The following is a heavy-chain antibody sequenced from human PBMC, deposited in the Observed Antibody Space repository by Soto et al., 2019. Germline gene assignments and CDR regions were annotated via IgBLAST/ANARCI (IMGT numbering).Heavy chain of an antibody. V-gene: IGHV1-8*01. CDR2: MNPNSGNT. CDR3: ARIVPGGDSRDY. CDR1: GYTFTSYD. J-gene: IGHJ4*02. D-gene: IGHD2-21*02. Sequence: QVQLVQSGAEVKKPGASVKVSCKASGYTFTSYDINWVRQATGQGLGWRGWMNPNSGNTGYAQKFQGRVTMTRNTSISTAYMELSSLRSEDAAVYYCARIVPGGDSRDYWGQGTLVTVSS.